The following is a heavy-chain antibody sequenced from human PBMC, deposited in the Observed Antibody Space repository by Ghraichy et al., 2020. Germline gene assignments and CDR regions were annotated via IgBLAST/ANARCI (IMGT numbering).Heavy chain of an antibody. J-gene: IGHJ4*02. V-gene: IGHV4-39*01. Sequence: SQTLSLTCSVSGDSITGPSYHSGWIRQPPGKGLEWIASVYYTGNTYYSPSLRSRATIAVDTSKNQFSLKLISVTAADTAVYFCVRLVNGCPADSWGQGTLVTVSS. CDR1: GDSITGPSYH. CDR2: VYYTGNT. D-gene: IGHD1-1*01. CDR3: VRLVNGCPADS.